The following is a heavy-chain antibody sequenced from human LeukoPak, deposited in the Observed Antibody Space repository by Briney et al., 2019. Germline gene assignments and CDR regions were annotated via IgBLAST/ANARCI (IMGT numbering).Heavy chain of an antibody. J-gene: IGHJ5*02. D-gene: IGHD2-15*01. V-gene: IGHV1-18*01. Sequence: PEASVKVSCKASGYTFTSYGISWVRQAPGQGLEWMGWISAYNGNTNYAQKLQGRVTMTTDTSTSTAYMELRSLRSDDTAVYYCARACSGGTCFNWFDPWGQGTLVIVSS. CDR3: ARACSGGTCFNWFDP. CDR2: ISAYNGNT. CDR1: GYTFTSYG.